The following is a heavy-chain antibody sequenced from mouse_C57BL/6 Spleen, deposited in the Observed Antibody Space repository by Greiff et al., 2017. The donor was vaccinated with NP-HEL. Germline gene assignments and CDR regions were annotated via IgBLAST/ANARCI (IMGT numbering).Heavy chain of an antibody. CDR1: GYTFTDYY. Sequence: EVQLQQSGPELVKPGASVKISCKASGYTFTDYYMNWVKQSHGKSLEWIGDINPNNGGTSYNQKFKGKATLTVDKSSSTAYMELRSLTSEDSAVYYCARSYDYPSYAMDYWGQGTSVTVSS. V-gene: IGHV1-26*01. D-gene: IGHD2-4*01. CDR3: ARSYDYPSYAMDY. CDR2: INPNNGGT. J-gene: IGHJ4*01.